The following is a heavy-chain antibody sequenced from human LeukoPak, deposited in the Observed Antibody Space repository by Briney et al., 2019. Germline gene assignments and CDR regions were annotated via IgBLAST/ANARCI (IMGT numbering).Heavy chain of an antibody. Sequence: ASVKVSCKASGYTFTSYDINWVRQAPGQGLEWMGWISAYNGNTNYAQKLRGRVTMTTDTSTSTAYMELRSLRSDDTAVYYCARDGTLRWLNFDYYYGMDVWGQGTTVTVSS. CDR1: GYTFTSYD. J-gene: IGHJ6*02. D-gene: IGHD4-23*01. CDR2: ISAYNGNT. V-gene: IGHV1-18*01. CDR3: ARDGTLRWLNFDYYYGMDV.